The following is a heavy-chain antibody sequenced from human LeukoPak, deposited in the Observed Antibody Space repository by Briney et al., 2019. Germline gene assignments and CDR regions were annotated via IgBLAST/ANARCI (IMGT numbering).Heavy chain of an antibody. CDR2: SIPIFGTA. D-gene: IGHD4-17*01. V-gene: IGHV1-69*13. Sequence: GASVKVSCKASGGTFSSYAISWVRQAPGQGLEWMGGSIPIFGTANYAQKFQGRVTITADESTSTAYMELSSLRSEDTAVYYCASPTVTNDYYYYGMDVWGQGTTVTVSS. J-gene: IGHJ6*02. CDR1: GGTFSSYA. CDR3: ASPTVTNDYYYYGMDV.